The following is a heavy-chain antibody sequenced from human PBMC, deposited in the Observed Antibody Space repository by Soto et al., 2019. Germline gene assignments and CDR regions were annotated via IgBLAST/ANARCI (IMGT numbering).Heavy chain of an antibody. J-gene: IGHJ5*02. Sequence: SETLSLTCAVYGGSFSGYYWSWIRQPPGKGLEWIGDINHSGSTNYNPSLKSRVTISVDTSKNQFSLKLSSVTAADTAVYYCARVSSPSQVGWFDPWGQGTLVTVSS. CDR2: INHSGST. D-gene: IGHD6-6*01. CDR1: GGSFSGYY. V-gene: IGHV4-34*01. CDR3: ARVSSPSQVGWFDP.